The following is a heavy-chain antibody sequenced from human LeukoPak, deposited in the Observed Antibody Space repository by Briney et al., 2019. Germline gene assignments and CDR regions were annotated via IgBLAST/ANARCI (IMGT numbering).Heavy chain of an antibody. J-gene: IGHJ4*02. CDR1: GGSISSSNW. CDR2: IYHSGST. CDR3: ARDFDSSGYLTA. V-gene: IGHV4-4*02. Sequence: PSETLSLTCAVSGGSISSSNWWSWVRQPPGKGLEWVGEIYHSGSTNYNPSLKSRVTISVDKSKNQFSLKLSSVTAADTAVYYCARDFDSSGYLTAWGQGTLVTVSS. D-gene: IGHD3-22*01.